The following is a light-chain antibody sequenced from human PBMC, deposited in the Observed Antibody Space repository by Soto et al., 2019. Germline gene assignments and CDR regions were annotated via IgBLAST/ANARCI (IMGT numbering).Light chain of an antibody. Sequence: QSVLTQPRSVSGSPGQSVTISCTGTSRDIGGYDYVCWYQQYPGKAPKLMILDVFRRPSGVPDRFSGSKSGDTASLTISGLQAEDEAHYYCCSYEGSAAVFGTGTKLTVL. CDR3: CSYEGSAAV. V-gene: IGLV2-11*01. CDR2: DVF. J-gene: IGLJ1*01. CDR1: SRDIGGYDY.